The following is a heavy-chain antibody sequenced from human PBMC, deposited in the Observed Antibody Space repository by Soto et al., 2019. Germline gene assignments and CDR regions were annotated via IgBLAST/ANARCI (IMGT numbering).Heavy chain of an antibody. D-gene: IGHD3-10*01. CDR3: ARGDDGGVRVYYGFGG. CDR2: IHFSGSD. CDR1: GGYISGDYYH. J-gene: IGHJ6*02. V-gene: IGHV4-30-4*08. Sequence: QVQLQQSGPGLVKTSQTLSLTCTVSGGYISGDYYHWTWIRQSPGKGLEWIGYIHFSGSDRYNPSCKSRPTISGVTAKNQSPLRRRSLTAADSAAYFCARGDDGGVRVYYGFGGWGPGRTVAVSS.